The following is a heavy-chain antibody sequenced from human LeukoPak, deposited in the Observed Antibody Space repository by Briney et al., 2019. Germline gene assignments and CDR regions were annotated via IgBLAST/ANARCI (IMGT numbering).Heavy chain of an antibody. CDR2: IYYSGST. CDR3: ALSRGGYYDSSGPSWAFDI. CDR1: GGSISSYY. J-gene: IGHJ3*02. V-gene: IGHV4-59*01. D-gene: IGHD3-22*01. Sequence: SETLSLTCTVSGGSISSYYWNWIRQPPGKGLEWIGFIYYSGSTNYNPSVKSRVTISIDTSKNQFSLKLSSVTAADTAVYYCALSRGGYYDSSGPSWAFDIWGQGTMVTVSS.